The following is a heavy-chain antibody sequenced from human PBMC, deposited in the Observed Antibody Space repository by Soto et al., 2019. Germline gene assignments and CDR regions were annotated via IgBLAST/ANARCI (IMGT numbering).Heavy chain of an antibody. J-gene: IGHJ4*02. V-gene: IGHV1-69*12. D-gene: IGHD6-19*01. Sequence: QVQLVQSGAEVKKPGSSVKVSCTASGGTFSSYAISWVRQAPGQGLEWMGGIIPIFGTADYAQKFQGRVTITADESTSTAYMELSSLRSADTAVYYCASPYSSGWYGGFDYWGQGTLVTVSS. CDR1: GGTFSSYA. CDR2: IIPIFGTA. CDR3: ASPYSSGWYGGFDY.